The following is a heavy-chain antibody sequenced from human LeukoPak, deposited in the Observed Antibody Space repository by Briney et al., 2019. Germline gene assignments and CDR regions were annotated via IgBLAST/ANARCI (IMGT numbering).Heavy chain of an antibody. Sequence: ASVKVSCKASGYTFTGYYMHWVRQAPGQGLEWMGWINPNSGGTNYAQKFQGRVTMTRDTSISTAYMELSRLRSDDTAVYYCARDKGSGFGELNLYYYYYYMDVWGKGTTVTVSS. CDR1: GYTFTGYY. J-gene: IGHJ6*03. V-gene: IGHV1-2*02. D-gene: IGHD3-10*01. CDR2: INPNSGGT. CDR3: ARDKGSGFGELNLYYYYYYMDV.